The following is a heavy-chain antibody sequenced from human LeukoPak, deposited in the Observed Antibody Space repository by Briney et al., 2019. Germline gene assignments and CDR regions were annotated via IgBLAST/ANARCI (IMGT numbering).Heavy chain of an antibody. V-gene: IGHV4-34*01. J-gene: IGHJ4*02. D-gene: IGHD3-10*01. CDR1: GGSFSGYY. Sequence: SETLSLTCAVYGGSFSGYYWSWIRQPPGKGLEWIGEINHSGSTNYNPSLKSRVTISVDTSKNQFSLKLSSVTAADTAVYYCARGRDSYYYGSGSYYPPQLDYWGQGTLVTVSS. CDR2: INHSGST. CDR3: ARGRDSYYYGSGSYYPPQLDY.